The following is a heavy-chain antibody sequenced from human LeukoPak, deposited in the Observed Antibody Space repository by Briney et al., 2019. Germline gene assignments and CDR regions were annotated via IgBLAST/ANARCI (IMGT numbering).Heavy chain of an antibody. CDR1: GFTFSSYW. D-gene: IGHD1-26*01. V-gene: IGHV3-7*01. Sequence: GGSLRLSCTASGFTFSSYWMSWVRQAPGKGLEWVANIRQDGGLKHYVDSVKGRFTISRDNTENSLYLQMNSLRAEDTAVYYCAREIVGAIKSYFDYWGQGTLVTASS. CDR2: IRQDGGLK. CDR3: AREIVGAIKSYFDY. J-gene: IGHJ4*02.